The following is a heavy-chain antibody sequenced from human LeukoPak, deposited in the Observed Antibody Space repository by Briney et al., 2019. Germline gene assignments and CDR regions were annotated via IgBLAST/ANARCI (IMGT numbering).Heavy chain of an antibody. CDR1: GYTFTGYY. Sequence: GASVKVSCKASGYTFTGYYMHWVRQAPGQGLGWMGWINPNSGGTNYAQKFQGRVTMTRDTSISTAYMELSRLRSDDTAVYYCARLGYCSSTSCPSYYYYYMDVWGKGTTVTVSS. CDR2: INPNSGGT. D-gene: IGHD2-2*01. J-gene: IGHJ6*03. V-gene: IGHV1-2*02. CDR3: ARLGYCSSTSCPSYYYYYMDV.